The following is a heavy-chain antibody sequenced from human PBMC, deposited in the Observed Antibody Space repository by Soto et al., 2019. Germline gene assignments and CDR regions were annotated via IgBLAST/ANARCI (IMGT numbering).Heavy chain of an antibody. Sequence: GGSLRLSCAASGFTFSSYSMNWVRQAPGKGLEWVSSISSSSSYIYYADSVKGRFTISRDNAKNSLYLQMNSLRAEDTAVYYCASVKTTGIQEDYYFDYWGQGTLVTVSS. V-gene: IGHV3-21*01. CDR3: ASVKTTGIQEDYYFDY. CDR2: ISSSSSYI. CDR1: GFTFSSYS. D-gene: IGHD5-18*01. J-gene: IGHJ4*02.